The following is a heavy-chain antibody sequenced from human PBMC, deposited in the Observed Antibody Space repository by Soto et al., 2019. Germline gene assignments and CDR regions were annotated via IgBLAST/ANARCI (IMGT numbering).Heavy chain of an antibody. D-gene: IGHD3-10*01. V-gene: IGHV3-21*01. J-gene: IGHJ4*02. Sequence: GGSLRLSFATSGFSLSDYAMNWVRQAPGKGLEWVSTICRTFTTYYADAVRGRLTISRDNAKNSLYLEINSLRAEDTAVYYCARRDYPSXWGQVTLVTVSX. CDR3: ARRDYPSX. CDR1: GFSLSDYA. CDR2: ICRTFTT.